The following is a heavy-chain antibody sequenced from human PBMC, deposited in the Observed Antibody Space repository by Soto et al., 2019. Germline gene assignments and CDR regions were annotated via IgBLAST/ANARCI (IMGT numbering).Heavy chain of an antibody. CDR3: ARGLSTVTTDYYYGMDV. V-gene: IGHV4-34*01. Sequence: SETLSLTCAVYGGSFSGYYWSWIRQPPGKGLEWIGEINHSGSTNYNPSLKSRVTISVDTSKNQFSLKLSSVTAADTAVYYCARGLSTVTTDYYYGMDVWGQGTTVTVSS. D-gene: IGHD4-17*01. CDR2: INHSGST. CDR1: GGSFSGYY. J-gene: IGHJ6*02.